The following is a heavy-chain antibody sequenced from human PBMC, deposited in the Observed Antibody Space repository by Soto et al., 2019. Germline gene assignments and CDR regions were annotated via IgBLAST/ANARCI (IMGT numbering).Heavy chain of an antibody. CDR2: ITHSGST. CDR3: ARSGRQQLVRRNWFDL. V-gene: IGHV4-34*02. Sequence: QVQLQQWGTGLLKPSETLSLTCAVYGGSFSAYSWCWIRQPPGKGLEWIGEITHSGSTYYNPSLKSRVTISVDTSKNQCSLKLSSGTAADTAVYYCARSGRQQLVRRNWFDLWGQGTLVTVSS. CDR1: GGSFSAYS. J-gene: IGHJ5*02. D-gene: IGHD6-13*01.